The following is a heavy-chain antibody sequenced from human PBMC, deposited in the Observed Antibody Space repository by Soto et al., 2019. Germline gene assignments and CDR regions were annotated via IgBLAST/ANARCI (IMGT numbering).Heavy chain of an antibody. J-gene: IGHJ4*02. D-gene: IGHD6-19*01. CDR1: GASINDNTW. CDR2: VVHWGTT. V-gene: IGHV4-4*02. CDR3: ARHIGVTGTRGFAY. Sequence: QVQLQQSGPGLVKPSETLSLTCAVSGASINDNTWWSWVRQTPGKGLEWIGEVVHWGTTNYNPSLRSRVTSSMDTPNNQISLTLSSVTAADSALYYCARHIGVTGTRGFAYWGQGTLVTFSS.